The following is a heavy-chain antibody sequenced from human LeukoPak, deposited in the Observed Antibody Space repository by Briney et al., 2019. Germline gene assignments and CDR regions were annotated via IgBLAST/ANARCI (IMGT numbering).Heavy chain of an antibody. CDR3: ALGLVTDY. D-gene: IGHD3-9*01. CDR1: GFTFSSYS. V-gene: IGHV3-66*01. J-gene: IGHJ4*02. CDR2: IYSGGST. Sequence: GGSLRLSCAASGFTFSSYSMNWVRQAPGKGLEWVSVIYSGGSTYYADSVKGRFTISRDNSKNTLYLQMNSLRVEDTAVYYCALGLVTDYWGQGTLVTVSS.